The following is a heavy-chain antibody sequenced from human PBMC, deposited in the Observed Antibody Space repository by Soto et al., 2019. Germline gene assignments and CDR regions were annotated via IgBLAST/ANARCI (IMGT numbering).Heavy chain of an antibody. V-gene: IGHV1-3*01. D-gene: IGHD6-19*01. Sequence: GASVKVSCKASGYTFTSYAMHWVRQAPGQRLEWMGWINAGNGNTKYSQKFQGRVTITRDTSASTAYMELSSLRSEDTAVYYCARDTAVAGPSYGMDVWGQGTTVTVSS. J-gene: IGHJ6*02. CDR1: GYTFTSYA. CDR3: ARDTAVAGPSYGMDV. CDR2: INAGNGNT.